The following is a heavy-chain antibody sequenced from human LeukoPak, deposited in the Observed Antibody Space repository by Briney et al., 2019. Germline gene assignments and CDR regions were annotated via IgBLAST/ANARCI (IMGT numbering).Heavy chain of an antibody. CDR3: ARDRIIAVAGTFFTVSMDV. Sequence: ASVKVSCKASGYTFTSYYMHWVRQAPGQGLEWMGVINPSGGSTSYAQKFQGRVTMTRDTSTSTVYMELSSLRSEDTAVYYCARDRIIAVAGTFFTVSMDVWGQGTTVTVSS. V-gene: IGHV1-46*01. CDR2: INPSGGST. CDR1: GYTFTSYY. J-gene: IGHJ6*02. D-gene: IGHD6-19*01.